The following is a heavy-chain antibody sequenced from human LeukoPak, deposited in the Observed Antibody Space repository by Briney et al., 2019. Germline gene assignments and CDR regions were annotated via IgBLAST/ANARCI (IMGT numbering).Heavy chain of an antibody. CDR2: ISAYNGNT. V-gene: IGHV1-18*01. J-gene: IGHJ5*02. D-gene: IGHD2-15*01. CDR1: GYTFTSYG. Sequence: ASVKFSCKASGYTFTSYGISWVRQAPAQGLEWMGWISAYNGNTNYAQKLQGRVTMTTDTSTSTAYMELRSLRSDYTAVYYCARVKRVQDRGIFNWFDPWGQGTLVTVSS. CDR3: ARVKRVQDRGIFNWFDP.